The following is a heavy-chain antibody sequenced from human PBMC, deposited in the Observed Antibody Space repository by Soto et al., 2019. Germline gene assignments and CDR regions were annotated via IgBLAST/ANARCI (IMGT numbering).Heavy chain of an antibody. J-gene: IGHJ4*02. D-gene: IGHD2-21*02. V-gene: IGHV3-23*01. Sequence: PGGFLRLSCAASGVTFSSYAMSWVRQAPGKGLEWVSAISGSGGSTYYADSVKGRFTISRDNSKNTLYLQMNSLRAEDAAVYYCAKDRVVVTAFDYWGQGTLVTVSS. CDR1: GVTFSSYA. CDR3: AKDRVVVTAFDY. CDR2: ISGSGGST.